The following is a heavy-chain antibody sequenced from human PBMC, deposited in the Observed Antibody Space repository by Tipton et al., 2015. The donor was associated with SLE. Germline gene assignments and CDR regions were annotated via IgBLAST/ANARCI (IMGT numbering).Heavy chain of an antibody. CDR2: IYYSGRT. CDR3: ARGGGNRGILDY. CDR1: CASLGGHY. J-gene: IGHJ4*02. D-gene: IGHD4-23*01. V-gene: IGHV4-59*11. Sequence: LRLSCTVSCASLGGHYWSWIRQPPGKRLEWIGSIYYSGRTNYNPSPKSRVTMSVDTSKNQFSLKVSSVTAADTAVYYCARGGGNRGILDYWGQGTLVTVSS.